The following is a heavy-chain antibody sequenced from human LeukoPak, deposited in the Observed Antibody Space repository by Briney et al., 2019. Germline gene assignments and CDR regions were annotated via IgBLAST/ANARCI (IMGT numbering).Heavy chain of an antibody. CDR3: AKVAGWYSSSWYCDY. CDR1: GFTFSSYE. J-gene: IGHJ4*02. CDR2: ISSSGSTI. D-gene: IGHD6-13*01. Sequence: GGSLRLSCAASGFTFSSYEMNWVRQAPGKGLEWVSYISSSGSTIYYADSVEGRFTISRDNSKNTLYLQMNSLRAEDTAVYYCAKVAGWYSSSWYCDYWGQGTLVTVSS. V-gene: IGHV3-48*03.